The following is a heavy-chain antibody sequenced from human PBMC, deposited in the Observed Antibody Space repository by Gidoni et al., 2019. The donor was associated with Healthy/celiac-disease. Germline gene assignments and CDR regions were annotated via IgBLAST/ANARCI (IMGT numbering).Heavy chain of an antibody. CDR3: ANTAPAIAAAGGDYYYYGMDV. V-gene: IGHV3-23*01. J-gene: IGHJ6*02. Sequence: EVQLLESGGGLVQPGGSLRLSCAASGFTFSSYAMSLVRQAPGKGLEWVSAISGSGGSTYYADSVKGRFTISRDNSKNTLYLQMNSLRAEDTAVYYCANTAPAIAAAGGDYYYYGMDVWGQGTTVTVSS. CDR1: GFTFSSYA. CDR2: ISGSGGST. D-gene: IGHD6-13*01.